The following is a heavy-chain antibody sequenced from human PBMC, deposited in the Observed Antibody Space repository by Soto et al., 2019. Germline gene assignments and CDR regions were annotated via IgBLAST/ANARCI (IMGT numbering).Heavy chain of an antibody. CDR3: AKDKLPRIVGGSDAFDM. V-gene: IGHV3-30*18. CDR2: ISYDGSNE. CDR1: GLTFSSYG. Sequence: QVQLVESGGGVVQPGRSLRLSCAASGLTFSSYGIHWVRQAPGKGLEWVAIISYDGSNENYADFVEGRFTISRDNSKNTLYLQMNRLRAEDTALYYCAKDKLPRIVGGSDAFDMWGQGTMVTVSS. D-gene: IGHD1-26*01. J-gene: IGHJ3*02.